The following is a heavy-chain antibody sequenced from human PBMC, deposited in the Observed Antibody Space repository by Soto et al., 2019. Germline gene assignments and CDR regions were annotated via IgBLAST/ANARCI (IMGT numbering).Heavy chain of an antibody. J-gene: IGHJ4*02. CDR1: GFTFTSYA. D-gene: IGHD3-22*01. V-gene: IGHV3-23*01. CDR3: ATADTHYFDSSGSNFDY. Sequence: GGSLRLSCAASGFTFTSYALSWARKAPGKGLEWVSAISNSGGRTDYADSVKGRFTISRDNPKNTVYLQMNGLRAEDTAVYYCATADTHYFDSSGSNFDYWSQGTLVTVSS. CDR2: ISNSGGRT.